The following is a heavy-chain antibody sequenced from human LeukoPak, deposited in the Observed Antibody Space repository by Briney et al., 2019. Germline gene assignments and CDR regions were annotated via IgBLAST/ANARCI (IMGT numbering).Heavy chain of an antibody. Sequence: SETLSLTCTVSGGSISSYYWSWIRQPPGKGLEWIGYIYYSGSTNYNPSLKSRVTISVDTSKNQFSLKLSSVTAADTAVYYCASIAAAGTHYYLDYWGQGILVTVSS. CDR2: IYYSGST. J-gene: IGHJ4*02. CDR3: ASIAAAGTHYYLDY. V-gene: IGHV4-59*01. D-gene: IGHD6-13*01. CDR1: GGSISSYY.